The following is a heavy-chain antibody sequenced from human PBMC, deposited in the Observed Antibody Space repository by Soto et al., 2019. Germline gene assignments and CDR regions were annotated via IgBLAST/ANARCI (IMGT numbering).Heavy chain of an antibody. CDR1: GGSISSGDYY. CDR3: ARGMTTVTTLDY. Sequence: SENLSLTCTVSGGSISSGDYYWSWIRQPPGKGLEWIGYIYYSGSTYYNPSLKSRVTISVDTSKNQFSLKLSSVTAADTAVYYCARGMTTVTTLDYWGQGTLVTVSS. J-gene: IGHJ4*02. V-gene: IGHV4-30-4*01. CDR2: IYYSGST. D-gene: IGHD4-4*01.